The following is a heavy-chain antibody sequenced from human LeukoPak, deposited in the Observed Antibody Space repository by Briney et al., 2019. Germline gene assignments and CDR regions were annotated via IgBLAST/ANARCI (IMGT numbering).Heavy chain of an antibody. J-gene: IGHJ4*02. V-gene: IGHV3-23*01. D-gene: IGHD3-22*01. CDR1: GFTFSTYA. Sequence: GGSLRLSCAASGFTFSTYAMSWVSQAPGKGLEWVSAISGSGGSTDYADSVKGRFTISRDNSKNTLYLQMNSLRAEDTAAYYCATRGDSSGYYVYWGQGTLVTVSS. CDR2: ISGSGGST. CDR3: ATRGDSSGYYVY.